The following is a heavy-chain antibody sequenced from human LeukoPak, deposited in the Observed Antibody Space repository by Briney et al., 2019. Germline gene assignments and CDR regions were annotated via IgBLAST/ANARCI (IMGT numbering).Heavy chain of an antibody. D-gene: IGHD4-17*01. V-gene: IGHV4-34*01. CDR3: ARASLTATTFRFDY. CDR2: INHSGST. Sequence: SETLSLTCAVYGGSFSGYYWSWIRQPPGKGLEWIGEINHSGSTNYNPSLKSRVTISVDTSKNQFSLKLSSVTAADTAVYYCARASLTATTFRFDYWGQGTLVTVSS. CDR1: GGSFSGYY. J-gene: IGHJ4*02.